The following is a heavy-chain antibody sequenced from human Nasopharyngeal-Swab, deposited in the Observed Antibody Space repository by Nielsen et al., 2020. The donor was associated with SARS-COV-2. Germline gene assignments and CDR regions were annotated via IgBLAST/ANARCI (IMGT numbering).Heavy chain of an antibody. CDR1: GGSISSYY. D-gene: IGHD2-15*01. J-gene: IGHJ6*03. Sequence: GSLRLSCTVSGGSISSYYWSWIRQPPGKGLEWIGYLYYSGSTNYNPSLKSRVTISVDTSKNQFSLKLSSVTAADTAVYYCARGGSRAPSYYYYYMDVWGKGTTVTVSS. CDR3: ARGGSRAPSYYYYYMDV. V-gene: IGHV4-59*12. CDR2: LYYSGST.